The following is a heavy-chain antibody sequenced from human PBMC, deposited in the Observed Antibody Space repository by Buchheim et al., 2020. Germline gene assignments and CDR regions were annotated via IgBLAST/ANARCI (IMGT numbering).Heavy chain of an antibody. Sequence: EVQLAESGGGLVQPGGSLRLSCAASGFTFSSYDMHWVRQATGKGLEWVSAIGTAGDTYYPGSVKGRFTISRENAKNSLYLQMNSLRAGDTAVYYCARASITIFGVEPARGMDVWGQGTT. CDR2: IGTAGDT. J-gene: IGHJ6*02. V-gene: IGHV3-13*04. D-gene: IGHD3-3*01. CDR3: ARASITIFGVEPARGMDV. CDR1: GFTFSSYD.